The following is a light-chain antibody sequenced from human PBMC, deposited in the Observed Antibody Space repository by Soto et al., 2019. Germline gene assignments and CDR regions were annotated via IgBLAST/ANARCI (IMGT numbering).Light chain of an antibody. CDR3: QQYNSYPMYT. Sequence: DIVLTQSPGTLSLSPGERATLSCRASQSVSSKYLAWYQQKPGQPPRVLIYGTSIRATGIPERFSGGGSGTDFTLTITRLESEDFAVYYCQQYNSYPMYTFGQGTKLEIK. J-gene: IGKJ2*01. V-gene: IGKV3-20*01. CDR1: QSVSSKY. CDR2: GTS.